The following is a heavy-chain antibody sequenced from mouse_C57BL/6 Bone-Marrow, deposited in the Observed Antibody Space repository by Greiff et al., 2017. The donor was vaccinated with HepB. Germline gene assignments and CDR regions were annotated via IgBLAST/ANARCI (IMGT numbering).Heavy chain of an antibody. J-gene: IGHJ2*01. D-gene: IGHD4-1*01. Sequence: VKLVESGAELARPGASVKLSCKASGYTFTSYGISWVKQRTGQGLEWIGEIYPRSGNTYYNEKFKGKATLTADKSSSTAYMELRSLTSEDSAVYFCARRKLGLNFDYWGQGTTLTVSS. CDR1: GYTFTSYG. V-gene: IGHV1-81*01. CDR3: ARRKLGLNFDY. CDR2: IYPRSGNT.